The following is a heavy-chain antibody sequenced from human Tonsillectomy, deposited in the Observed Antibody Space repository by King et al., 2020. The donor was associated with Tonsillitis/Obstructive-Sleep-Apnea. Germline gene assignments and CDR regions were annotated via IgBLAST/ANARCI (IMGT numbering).Heavy chain of an antibody. Sequence: VQLVESGGGLVQPGGSLRLSCAASGFTFSSYEMNWVRQAPGKGLEWVSYISFSGNTIYYADSVKGRFTISRDNTKNSLYLQMNSLRAEDTAVYYCASGLAFSYVLDYWGQGTLVTVSS. J-gene: IGHJ4*02. V-gene: IGHV3-48*03. D-gene: IGHD3-16*01. CDR1: GFTFSSYE. CDR3: ASGLAFSYVLDY. CDR2: ISFSGNTI.